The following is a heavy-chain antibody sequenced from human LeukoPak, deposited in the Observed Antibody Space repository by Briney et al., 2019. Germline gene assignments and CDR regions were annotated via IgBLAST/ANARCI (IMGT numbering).Heavy chain of an antibody. J-gene: IGHJ5*02. V-gene: IGHV3-9*01. CDR3: AKALEYSSSYRGNWFDP. Sequence: GGSLRLSCAASGFTFDDYAMHWVRQAPGKGLEWVSGISWNSGSIGYADSVKGRFTISRDNAKNSLYLQMYSLRAEDTALYYCAKALEYSSSYRGNWFDPWGQGTLVTVSS. CDR2: ISWNSGSI. CDR1: GFTFDDYA. D-gene: IGHD6-6*01.